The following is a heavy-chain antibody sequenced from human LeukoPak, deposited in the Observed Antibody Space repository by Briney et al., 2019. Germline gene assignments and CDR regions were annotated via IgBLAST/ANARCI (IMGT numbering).Heavy chain of an antibody. D-gene: IGHD3-16*01. CDR2: ISSSGSTI. V-gene: IGHV3-48*04. Sequence: GGSLRLSCAASGFTFSSYSMNRVRQAPGKGLEWVSYISSSGSTIYYADSVKGRFTISRDNAKNSLYLQMNSLRAEDTAVYYCARTVFNGLDYWGQGTLVTVSS. CDR3: ARTVFNGLDY. J-gene: IGHJ4*02. CDR1: GFTFSSYS.